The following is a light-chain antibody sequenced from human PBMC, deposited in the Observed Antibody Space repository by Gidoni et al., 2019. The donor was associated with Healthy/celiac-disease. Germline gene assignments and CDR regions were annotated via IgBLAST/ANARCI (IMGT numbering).Light chain of an antibody. CDR2: AAS. V-gene: IGKV1-27*01. CDR1: QGISNY. CDR3: QKYNSAPWT. Sequence: DIHMTQSTSSLSASVGDRVTISCRTSQGISNYLAWYQQKPGKVPKLLFYAASTLQSGVPSRFSGSGSGTDFTLTISSLQPEDVATYYCQKYNSAPWTFGQGTKVEIK. J-gene: IGKJ1*01.